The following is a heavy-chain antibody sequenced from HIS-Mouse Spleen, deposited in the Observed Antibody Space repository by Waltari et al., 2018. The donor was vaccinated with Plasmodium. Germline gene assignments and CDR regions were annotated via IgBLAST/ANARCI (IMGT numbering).Heavy chain of an antibody. Sequence: EVQLVESGGGLVKPGGSLSLTGAASGFTFRSDSMNWVRQAPGKGLEWVSSISSSSSYIYYADSVKGRFTISRDNAKNSLYLQMNSLRAEDTAVYYCARDRSAAALLGYWGQGTLVTVSS. CDR2: ISSSSSYI. CDR3: ARDRSAAALLGY. CDR1: GFTFRSDS. D-gene: IGHD6-13*01. J-gene: IGHJ4*02. V-gene: IGHV3-21*01.